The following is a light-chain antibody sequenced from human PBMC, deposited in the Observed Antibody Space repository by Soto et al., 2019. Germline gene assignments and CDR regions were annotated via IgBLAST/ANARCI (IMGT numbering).Light chain of an antibody. CDR3: QSYENRLSGAYLV. J-gene: IGLJ2*01. V-gene: IGLV2-14*01. CDR2: EIS. Sequence: QSALTQPASVSGSPGQSITISCTGTNNDIGNYKYVSWYQQHPGKAPKLLIYEISNRPSGISNRFSGSKSGNTASLTITGLQAEDEADYYCQSYENRLSGAYLVLGGGTKVTVL. CDR1: NNDIGNYKY.